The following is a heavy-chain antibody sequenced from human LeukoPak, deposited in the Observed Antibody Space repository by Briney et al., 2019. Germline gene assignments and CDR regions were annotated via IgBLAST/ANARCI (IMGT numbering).Heavy chain of an antibody. CDR2: INLKSGGT. Sequence: AASVTVSCKASGYTFTGYYMHWVRQAPGQGLEWMGWINLKSGGTNSAEKFQVRVTMTRDTTTSTAYMELSRLRFDDTAVYYCARSPDSWTGEIFDYWGQGTLVTVSS. CDR1: GYTFTGYY. J-gene: IGHJ4*02. D-gene: IGHD3-9*01. V-gene: IGHV1-2*02. CDR3: ARSPDSWTGEIFDY.